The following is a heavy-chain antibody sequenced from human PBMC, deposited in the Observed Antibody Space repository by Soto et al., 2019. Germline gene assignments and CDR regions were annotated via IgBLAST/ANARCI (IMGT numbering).Heavy chain of an antibody. V-gene: IGHV3-74*01. CDR2: INTDGSTT. D-gene: IGHD6-19*01. J-gene: IGHJ4*02. CDR3: STGGWPYCRN. Sequence: EVQLVESGGGLVQPGGSLRLSCATSGFTFSSYWMHWVRQAPGKGLVWVSLINTDGSTTSYADSVKGRFTISRDNAKNTPSMQMNSLRAEDTPVCHCSTGGWPYCRNWGQGTLVTFSS. CDR1: GFTFSSYW.